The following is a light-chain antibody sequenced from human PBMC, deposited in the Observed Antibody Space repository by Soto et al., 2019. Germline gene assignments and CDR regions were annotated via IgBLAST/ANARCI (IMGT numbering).Light chain of an antibody. V-gene: IGKV1-39*01. CDR2: VAS. CDR3: RQAYGAPPT. J-gene: IGKJ1*01. Sequence: IQMTPSPSSLSASVGERVTITCRASQRIRTDLNWYQQRPGKAPKVLIYVASTLQSGVPSRFSGCAAGTDFTLTISSLRPEDCATYYCRQAYGAPPTFGQGTKVEIK. CDR1: QRIRTD.